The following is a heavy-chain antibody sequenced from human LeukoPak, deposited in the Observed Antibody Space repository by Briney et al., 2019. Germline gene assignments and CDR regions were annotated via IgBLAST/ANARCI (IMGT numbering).Heavy chain of an antibody. CDR2: IYYSGST. CDR1: GGSISSGGYY. D-gene: IGHD2-15*01. CDR3: ARALATDSLTRPTEFDP. J-gene: IGHJ5*02. V-gene: IGHV4-31*03. Sequence: SETLSLTCTVSGGSISSGGYYWSWIRQHPGKGPEWIGYIYYSGSTYFNPSLKSRVTISVDMSKNQFSLKLSSVTAADTAVYYCARALATDSLTRPTEFDPWGQGTLVTVSS.